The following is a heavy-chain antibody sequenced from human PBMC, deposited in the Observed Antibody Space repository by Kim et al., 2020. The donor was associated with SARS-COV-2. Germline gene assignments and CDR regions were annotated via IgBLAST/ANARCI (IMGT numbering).Heavy chain of an antibody. V-gene: IGHV3-64D*09. D-gene: IGHD3-9*01. Sequence: GGSLRLSCSASGFTFSSFAMHWVRQTAGKGLEYVSAITNSGDTTYYADSVKGRFINSRDNSKNTLYLEMSSLRPEDTAVYYCVKILTGYYDNWGQGTLVTV. CDR1: GFTFSSFA. J-gene: IGHJ4*02. CDR3: VKILTGYYDN. CDR2: ITNSGDTT.